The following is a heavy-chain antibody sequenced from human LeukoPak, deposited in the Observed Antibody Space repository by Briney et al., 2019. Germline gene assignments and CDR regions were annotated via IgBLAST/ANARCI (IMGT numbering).Heavy chain of an antibody. J-gene: IGHJ4*02. D-gene: IGHD3-9*01. CDR3: AKFYDISTGYFDY. Sequence: GGSLRLSCAGSGYTFSSYAMSWVRQSPGKGLEWVSAISGGGGSTYFADSVKGRFTISRDNAKNTLYLQMNSLRADDTAVYYCAKFYDISTGYFDYWGQGTLVTVSS. CDR1: GYTFSSYA. CDR2: ISGGGGST. V-gene: IGHV3-23*01.